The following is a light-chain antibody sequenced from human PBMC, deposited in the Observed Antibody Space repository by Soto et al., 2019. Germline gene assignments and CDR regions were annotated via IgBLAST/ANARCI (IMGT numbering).Light chain of an antibody. CDR1: SSNIGINT. CDR2: TDN. J-gene: IGLJ1*01. Sequence: QSVLTQAPSASGSPGQRVTISCSGSSSNIGINTVNWYQQVPGTAPKLLIYTDNQRPSGVPDRFSGSKSGTSASLAISGLQSEDEADYYCAAWDDSLNGLYVFGTGTKVTVL. V-gene: IGLV1-44*01. CDR3: AAWDDSLNGLYV.